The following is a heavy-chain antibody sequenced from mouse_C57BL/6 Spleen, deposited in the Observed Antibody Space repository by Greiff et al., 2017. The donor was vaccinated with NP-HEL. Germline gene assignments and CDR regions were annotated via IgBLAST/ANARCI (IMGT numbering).Heavy chain of an antibody. Sequence: QVQLQQSGAELARPGASVKLSCKASVYTFSSYGISWVTQRTGQGLEWIGEISPRSGNTFYNEKFKGKATLTADKSSRTAYMGLRSLTSEDSAVDFCARADYDSSSLDYWGQGTTLTVSS. CDR3: ARADYDSSSLDY. CDR1: VYTFSSYG. D-gene: IGHD1-1*01. CDR2: ISPRSGNT. J-gene: IGHJ2*01. V-gene: IGHV1-81*01.